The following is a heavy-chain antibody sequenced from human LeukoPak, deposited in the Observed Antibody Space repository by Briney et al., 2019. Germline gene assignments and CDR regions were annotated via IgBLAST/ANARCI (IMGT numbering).Heavy chain of an antibody. CDR3: TTLPGWNLSPPWNFDL. V-gene: IGHV3-15*01. CDR2: IKSKTDGGTT. J-gene: IGHJ2*01. D-gene: IGHD1-1*01. Sequence: GGSLRLSCVASGFTFSNAWMSWVRQAPGKGLEWVGRIKSKTDGGTTDYAAPVKGRFTISRDDSKNTLYLQMNSLKTEDTAVYYCTTLPGWNLSPPWNFDLWGRGTLATVSS. CDR1: GFTFSNAW.